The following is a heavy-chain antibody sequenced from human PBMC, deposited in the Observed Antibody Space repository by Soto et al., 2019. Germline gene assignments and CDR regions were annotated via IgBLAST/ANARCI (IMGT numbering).Heavy chain of an antibody. D-gene: IGHD1-1*01. CDR2: ISGNNSNT. CDR3: AVMGYVPYYYYGLDV. Sequence: QVQLVQSGADVKKPWASVKVSCKASGYSFTRYGISWVRQSPGQGLAWMGWISGNNSNTNYPANLQGRVTMTTDTSTSTAYMEVRNLMSDGTAVYYCAVMGYVPYYYYGLDVWGQGTTVTVSS. CDR1: GYSFTRYG. J-gene: IGHJ6*02. V-gene: IGHV1-18*01.